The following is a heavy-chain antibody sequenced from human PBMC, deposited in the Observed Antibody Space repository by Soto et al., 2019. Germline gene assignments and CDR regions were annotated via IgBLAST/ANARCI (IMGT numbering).Heavy chain of an antibody. CDR1: GGSISSYY. J-gene: IGHJ3*02. CDR2: IYYSGST. Sequence: QVQLQESGPGLVKPSETLSLTCTVSGGSISSYYWSWIRQPPGKGLEWIGYIYYSGSTNYNPSLRSRVTIPVDTAKNQLTLKLSSVTAADTAVYYCARLQRGVYDYIWGSYRLRDAFDIWGQGTMVTVSS. V-gene: IGHV4-59*08. CDR3: ARLQRGVYDYIWGSYRLRDAFDI. D-gene: IGHD3-16*02.